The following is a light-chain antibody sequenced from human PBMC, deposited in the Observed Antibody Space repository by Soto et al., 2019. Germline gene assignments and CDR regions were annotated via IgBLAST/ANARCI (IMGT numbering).Light chain of an antibody. CDR1: QSINSN. V-gene: IGKV3-15*01. CDR3: QQFNSWPPRYT. CDR2: GAS. Sequence: EIVMTQSPATLSVSPGERATLSCRASQSINSNLAWYQQKPGQAPRLLIYGASTRATGIPARFSAWGSGTEFTLTVSSLQAEDSAVYYCQQFNSWPPRYTFGQGTKLEIK. J-gene: IGKJ2*01.